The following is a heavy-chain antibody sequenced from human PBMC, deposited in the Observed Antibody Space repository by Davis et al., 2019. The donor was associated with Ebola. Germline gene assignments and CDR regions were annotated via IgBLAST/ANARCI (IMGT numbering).Heavy chain of an antibody. Sequence: GGSLRLSCAASGFTVRSNYMSWVRQAPGKGLEWVSNVYNNGETFYADSVRDRFTISKDSSENTLFLQMNRLRVEDTAVYYCARDVPFRGPFDYWGQGTLVTVSS. D-gene: IGHD6-25*01. CDR2: VYNNGET. CDR3: ARDVPFRGPFDY. CDR1: GFTVRSNY. J-gene: IGHJ4*02. V-gene: IGHV3-66*01.